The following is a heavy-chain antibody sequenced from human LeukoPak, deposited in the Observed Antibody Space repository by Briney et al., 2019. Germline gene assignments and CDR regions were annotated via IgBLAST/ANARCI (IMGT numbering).Heavy chain of an antibody. CDR1: GFTFSDYY. CDR3: ARHISGRFSVDY. D-gene: IGHD1-26*01. Sequence: GGSLRLSCAASGFTFSDYYMSWIRQTPGGLAWVSYISSGGSTKDYADSVKGRFTISRDNAKNSLYLQMNSLRAEDTAVYYCARHISGRFSVDYWGQGTLVTVSS. CDR2: ISSGGSTK. V-gene: IGHV3-11*01. J-gene: IGHJ4*02.